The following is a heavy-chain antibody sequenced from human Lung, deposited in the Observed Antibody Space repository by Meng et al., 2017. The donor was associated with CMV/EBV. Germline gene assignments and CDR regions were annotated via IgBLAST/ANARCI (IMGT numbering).Heavy chain of an antibody. J-gene: IGHJ5*02. CDR3: TRVALVFDL. CDR1: GFTFDDYA. V-gene: IGHV3-9*01. CDR2: ISWNSDNL. Sequence: GGSLRLSCAASGFTFDDYAMHWVRQPPGKGLEWVSGISWNSDNLAYADSVKGRFTVSRDNAKNSLYLQMNSLRPEDTALYYCTRVALVFDLWGKRTLVTVSS.